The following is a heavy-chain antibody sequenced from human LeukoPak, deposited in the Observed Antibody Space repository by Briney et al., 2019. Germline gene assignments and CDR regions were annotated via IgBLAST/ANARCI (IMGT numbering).Heavy chain of an antibody. CDR3: ARDLFYDSSGYYASDP. J-gene: IGHJ5*02. D-gene: IGHD3-22*01. V-gene: IGHV3-74*01. CDR1: GFTFSTYW. CDR2: TNSDGSST. Sequence: PGGSLRLSCAASGFTFSTYWMHWVRQAPGKGLVCVSRTNSDGSSTVYADSVKGRFTISRDNAKNALYLQMNSLRAEDTAVYYCARDLFYDSSGYYASDPWGQGTLVTVSS.